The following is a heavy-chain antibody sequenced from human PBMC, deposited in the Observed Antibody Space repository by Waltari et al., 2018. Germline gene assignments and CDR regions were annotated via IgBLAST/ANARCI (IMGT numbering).Heavy chain of an antibody. CDR3: ARGGIEAYYDILTGLPGYFYMDV. D-gene: IGHD3-9*01. V-gene: IGHV4-34*01. CDR2: INHSGST. CDR1: GGSFSGYY. Sequence: QVQLQQWGAGLLKPSETLSLTCAVYGGSFSGYYWSWVRQPPGKGLEWIGEINHSGSTNYNPSLKSRITRSVDTSKNQFSLKLSSVTAADTAVYYCARGGIEAYYDILTGLPGYFYMDVWGKGTTVTVSS. J-gene: IGHJ6*03.